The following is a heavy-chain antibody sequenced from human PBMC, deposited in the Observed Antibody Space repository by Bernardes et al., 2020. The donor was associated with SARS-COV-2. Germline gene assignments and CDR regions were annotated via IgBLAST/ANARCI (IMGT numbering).Heavy chain of an antibody. CDR1: GFTFSSYC. CDR2: INSDGSST. Sequence: GGSLRLSCAASGFTFSSYCMHWVRQAPGKGLVWVSRINSDGSSTSYADSVKGRFTISRDNAKNTLYLQMNSLRAEDTAVYYCAILGAGYDSSGKYNWFDPWGQGTLVTVSS. CDR3: AILGAGYDSSGKYNWFDP. V-gene: IGHV3-74*01. J-gene: IGHJ5*02. D-gene: IGHD3-22*01.